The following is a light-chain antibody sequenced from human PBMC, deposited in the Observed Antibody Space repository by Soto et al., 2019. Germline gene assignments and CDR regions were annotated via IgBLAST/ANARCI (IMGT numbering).Light chain of an antibody. Sequence: QSVLTQPPSASGTPGQRVTISCSGSNSNIGRNTVNWYQQLPGAAPNLLIYSDNQRPSGVPDRFSGSKSGTSASLAISGLQPEDEADYYCAAWDESPNVPVFGGGTKLTVL. J-gene: IGLJ3*02. CDR3: AAWDESPNVPV. V-gene: IGLV1-44*01. CDR2: SDN. CDR1: NSNIGRNT.